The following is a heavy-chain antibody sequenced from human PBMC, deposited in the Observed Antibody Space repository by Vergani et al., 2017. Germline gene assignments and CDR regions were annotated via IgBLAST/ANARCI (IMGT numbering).Heavy chain of an antibody. J-gene: IGHJ3*02. D-gene: IGHD1-26*01. CDR2: ISSSSSYI. V-gene: IGHV3-11*06. CDR3: ARDMVGMDGGSYYRSDAFDI. Sequence: QVQLVESGGGLVKPGGSLRLSCAASGFTFSDYYMSWIRQAPGKGLEWVSSISSSSSYIYYADSVKGRFTISRDNAKNSLYLQMNSLRAEDTAVYYCARDMVGMDGGSYYRSDAFDIWGQGTMVTVSS. CDR1: GFTFSDYY.